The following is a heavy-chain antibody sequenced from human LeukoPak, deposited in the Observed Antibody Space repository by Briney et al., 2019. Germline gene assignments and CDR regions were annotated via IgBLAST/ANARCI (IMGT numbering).Heavy chain of an antibody. J-gene: IGHJ4*02. CDR1: GFTFSSYA. CDR2: ISGSGGST. D-gene: IGHD6-19*01. Sequence: GGSLRLSCAASGFTFSSYAMSWVRQAPGKGLDWASAISGSGGSTYYADPVKGRFTISRDNSKNTLYLQMNSLRAEDTAVYYCAKDPSNSSGWYDYWGQGTLVTVSS. CDR3: AKDPSNSSGWYDY. V-gene: IGHV3-23*01.